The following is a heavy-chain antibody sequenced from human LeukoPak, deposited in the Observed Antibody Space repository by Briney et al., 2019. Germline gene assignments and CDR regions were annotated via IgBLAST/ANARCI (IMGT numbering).Heavy chain of an antibody. V-gene: IGHV4-59*08. CDR1: GVSISNHY. D-gene: IGHD2-15*01. CDR3: VRHSRVVAFDC. Sequence: SETLSLTCTVSGVSISNHYSSWIRQPPGKGLEWIGYIYYTGNTNYNPSLKSRVTISEDTSKNQVSLELSSVTAADTAVYYCVRHSRVVAFDCWGQASLLTVSS. J-gene: IGHJ4*02. CDR2: IYYTGNT.